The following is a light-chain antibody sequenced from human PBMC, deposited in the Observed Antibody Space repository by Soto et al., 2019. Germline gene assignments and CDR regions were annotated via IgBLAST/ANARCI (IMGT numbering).Light chain of an antibody. Sequence: DVQMTQSPSTLSASVGDKVTITCRASQSLPSTWLAWFQQRPGKAPNVLIYKGSALASGVSSRFSGSGSGTEFTLTISSLQPDDFATYFCQQYAAQSPWTFGQGTRVENK. V-gene: IGKV1-5*03. CDR3: QQYAAQSPWT. CDR1: QSLPSTW. CDR2: KGS. J-gene: IGKJ1*01.